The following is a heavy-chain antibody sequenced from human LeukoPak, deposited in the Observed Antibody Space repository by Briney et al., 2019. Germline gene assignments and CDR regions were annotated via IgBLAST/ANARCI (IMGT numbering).Heavy chain of an antibody. CDR3: AKAGRRDGYNGGAFDI. Sequence: GGSLRLSCAASGFTFSSYSMNWVRQAPGKGLEWVLSISSSSSYIYYADSVKGRFTISRDNAKNSLYLQMNSLRAEDTAVYYCAKAGRRDGYNGGAFDIWGQGTMVTVSS. D-gene: IGHD5-24*01. CDR2: ISSSSSYI. J-gene: IGHJ3*02. V-gene: IGHV3-21*01. CDR1: GFTFSSYS.